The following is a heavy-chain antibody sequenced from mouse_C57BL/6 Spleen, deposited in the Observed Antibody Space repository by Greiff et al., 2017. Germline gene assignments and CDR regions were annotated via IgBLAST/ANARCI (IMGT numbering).Heavy chain of an antibody. CDR3: ARGESGFAY. Sequence: DVHLVESGPGLAKPSQTLSLTCSVTGYSITSDYWNWIRKFPGNKLEYMGYISYSGSTYYNPSLKSRLSITRDTTKIQYYLQLNSVTTEDTATYYCARGESGFAYWGPGTLVTVSA. J-gene: IGHJ3*01. CDR1: GYSITSDY. CDR2: ISYSGST. V-gene: IGHV3-8*01.